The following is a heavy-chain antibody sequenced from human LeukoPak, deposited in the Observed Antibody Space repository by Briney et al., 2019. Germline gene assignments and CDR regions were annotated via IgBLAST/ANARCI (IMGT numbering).Heavy chain of an antibody. CDR2: IYYSGST. J-gene: IGHJ6*03. V-gene: IGHV4-59*12. Sequence: SETLSLTCTVSGGSISSYYWSWIRQPPGKGLEWIGYIYYSGSTHYNPSLKSRVTISVDTSKNQFSLKLSSVTAADTAVYYCARVKPYYYMDVWGKGTTVTVSS. CDR3: ARVKPYYYMDV. CDR1: GGSISSYY.